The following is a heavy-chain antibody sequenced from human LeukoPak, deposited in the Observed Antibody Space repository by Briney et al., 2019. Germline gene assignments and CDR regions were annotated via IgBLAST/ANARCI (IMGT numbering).Heavy chain of an antibody. Sequence: GGSLRLSCAASGFTFRSHGMYWVRQAPGKGLEWMAIIWYDGSNKYYADSVKGRFTISRDNSKNTLYLQMNSLRAEDTAVYYCTRDRAAARMDVWGKGTTVTVSS. CDR1: GFTFRSHG. V-gene: IGHV3-33*01. D-gene: IGHD6-13*01. CDR3: TRDRAAARMDV. CDR2: IWYDGSNK. J-gene: IGHJ6*04.